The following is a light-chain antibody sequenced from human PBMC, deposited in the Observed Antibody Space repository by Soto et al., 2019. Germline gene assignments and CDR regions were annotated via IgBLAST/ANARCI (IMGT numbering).Light chain of an antibody. J-gene: IGKJ1*01. Sequence: DVQMTQSPSTLSASVGDRVTITCRASQSIRTWLAWYQQKPGKAPKLLIYDASSLESGVPSRFSGSGSGTEFTLTITSLQPDDFATYYCQQYNVYSRTFGQGTKV. V-gene: IGKV1-5*01. CDR3: QQYNVYSRT. CDR1: QSIRTW. CDR2: DAS.